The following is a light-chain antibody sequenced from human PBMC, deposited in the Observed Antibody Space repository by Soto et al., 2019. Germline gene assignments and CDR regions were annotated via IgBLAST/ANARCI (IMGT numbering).Light chain of an antibody. J-gene: IGLJ2*01. V-gene: IGLV2-8*01. CDR2: EVT. CDR3: SSYGGGDKFGV. Sequence: QSALTHPPSASGSPGQSVTISCTGTSSDVGAYNYVSWYQQHPGQAPKLMIYEVTKRPSGVPDRFSGSKSGNTASLTVSWLQAEDEAEYYCSSYGGGDKFGVFGGGTQLTVL. CDR1: SSDVGAYNY.